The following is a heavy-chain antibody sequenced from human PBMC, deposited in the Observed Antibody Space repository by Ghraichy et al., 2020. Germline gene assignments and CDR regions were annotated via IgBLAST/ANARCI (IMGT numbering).Heavy chain of an antibody. CDR2: ISSSGSTI. V-gene: IGHV3-11*01. D-gene: IGHD2-2*01. CDR3: ARGRSQLPNHDAFDI. CDR1: GFTFSDYY. Sequence: GESLNISCAASGFTFSDYYMSWIRQAPGKGLEWVSYISSSGSTIYYADSVKGRFTISRDNAKNSLYLQMNSLRAEDTAVYYCARGRSQLPNHDAFDIWGQGTMVTVSS. J-gene: IGHJ3*02.